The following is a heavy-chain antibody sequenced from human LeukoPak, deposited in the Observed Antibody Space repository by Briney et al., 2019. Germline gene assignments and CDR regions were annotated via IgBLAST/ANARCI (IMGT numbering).Heavy chain of an antibody. V-gene: IGHV3-23*01. CDR1: GFTFSNHG. D-gene: IGHD7-27*01. J-gene: IGHJ4*02. CDR3: ARDLAWGAFDY. CDR2: ISPRGGGT. Sequence: GGSLRLSCAASGFTFSNHGMNWVRQAPGKGLEWLSGISPRGGGTYYADSVKGRFTISRDDSENTLSLQMNSLRVEDTAVYYCARDLAWGAFDYWGQGTLVTVSS.